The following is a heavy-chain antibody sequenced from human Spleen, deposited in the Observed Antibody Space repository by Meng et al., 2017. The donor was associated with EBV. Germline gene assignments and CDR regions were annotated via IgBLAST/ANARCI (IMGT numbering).Heavy chain of an antibody. D-gene: IGHD3-10*01. Sequence: QVQLVQSGAEVKKPGSSVKVSCKTSGGTFRSDAISWVRQAPGQRLEWMGGLIPMSDAPHYAQKFQGRVTITADESTSTHYMDLSGLRSEDTAVYYCASESGRGFTPDYWGQGTLVNVSS. CDR1: GGTFRSDA. CDR3: ASESGRGFTPDY. CDR2: LIPMSDAP. J-gene: IGHJ4*02. V-gene: IGHV1-69*01.